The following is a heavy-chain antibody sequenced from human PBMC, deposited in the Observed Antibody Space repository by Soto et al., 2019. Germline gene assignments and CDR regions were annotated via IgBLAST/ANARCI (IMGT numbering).Heavy chain of an antibody. CDR2: IYWDDDK. Sequence: QITLKESGPTLVKPTQTLTLTCTFSGFSLSTSGVGVGWIRQPPGKALEWLALIYWDDDKRYSPSLKSRLTSTTATSKTQVVLTMTNMDPVDTATYYCAHSRGSAARADHFDYWGQGTLVTVSS. J-gene: IGHJ4*02. CDR1: GFSLSTSGVG. D-gene: IGHD3-10*01. CDR3: AHSRGSAARADHFDY. V-gene: IGHV2-5*02.